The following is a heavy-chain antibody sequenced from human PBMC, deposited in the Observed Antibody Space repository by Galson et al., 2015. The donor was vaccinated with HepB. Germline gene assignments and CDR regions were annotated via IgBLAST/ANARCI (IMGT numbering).Heavy chain of an antibody. D-gene: IGHD2-2*01. CDR2: ISGTGSST. CDR1: GFTFSSYG. Sequence: SLRLSCAASGFTFSSYGMSWVRQAPGKGLEWFSAISGTGSSTYYEDSVRGRFTISTDNSKNTVYLQMNSLRDEDTAVYYCAKCCAECQGNAFDIWGQGTMVTVSS. J-gene: IGHJ3*02. V-gene: IGHV3-23*01. CDR3: AKCCAECQGNAFDI.